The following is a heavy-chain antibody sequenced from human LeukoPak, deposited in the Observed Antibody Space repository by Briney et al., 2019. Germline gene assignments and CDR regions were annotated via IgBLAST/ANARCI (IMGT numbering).Heavy chain of an antibody. V-gene: IGHV4-59*01. Sequence: SETLSLTCTVSGGXISNYYGNWIRQPPGKGLEWIGAIYYSGSTNYNPSLKSRVTISVDTSKSQFSLKLSSLTAADTAVYYCARRGANSGSYSHFDLWGRGTLVTVFS. D-gene: IGHD1-26*01. CDR2: IYYSGST. CDR3: ARRGANSGSYSHFDL. CDR1: GGXISNYY. J-gene: IGHJ2*01.